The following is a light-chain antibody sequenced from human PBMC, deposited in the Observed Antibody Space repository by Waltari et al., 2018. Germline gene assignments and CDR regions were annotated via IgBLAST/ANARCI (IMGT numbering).Light chain of an antibody. CDR2: GKS. CDR3: QSGDNSGAWV. V-gene: IGLV3-25*03. J-gene: IGLJ3*02. CDR1: AFPKPY. Sequence: SNELTQPPSVSVSPGQTARITCSGDAFPKPYAHWYQQKQGQVPFVIIYGKSGRPSGIHDRFSGSSLGTTVTLTICRVQSEDESDYYCQSGDNSGAWVFGGGTKLTVL.